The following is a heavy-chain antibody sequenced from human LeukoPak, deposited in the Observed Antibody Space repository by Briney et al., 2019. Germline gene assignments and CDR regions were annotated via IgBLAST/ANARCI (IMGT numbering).Heavy chain of an antibody. Sequence: PGGSLRLSCAASGFTFSDFPMIWVRQAPGKGLEWVSTIFPSSVEIHYADSVKGRFTISRDNSRSTLSLQMNSLRADDTAVYYCAGTLYSGYGSGSLGAFDIWGQGTMVTVSS. V-gene: IGHV3-23*01. CDR2: IFPSSVEI. CDR3: AGTLYSGYGSGSLGAFDI. D-gene: IGHD5-12*01. J-gene: IGHJ3*02. CDR1: GFTFSDFP.